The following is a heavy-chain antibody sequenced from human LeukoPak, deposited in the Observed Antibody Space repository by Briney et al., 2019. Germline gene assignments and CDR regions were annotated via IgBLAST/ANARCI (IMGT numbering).Heavy chain of an antibody. V-gene: IGHV4-59*08. D-gene: IGHD2-15*01. CDR3: ARYGGSGNLDY. CDR2: IYYSGST. Sequence: SETLSLTCTVSGGSISGYYWSWIRQPPGKGLEWIGYIYYSGSTSYNPSLKSRVTISVDTSKNQFSLKLSSVAAADTAVYYCARYGGSGNLDYWGQGTLVTVSS. J-gene: IGHJ4*02. CDR1: GGSISGYY.